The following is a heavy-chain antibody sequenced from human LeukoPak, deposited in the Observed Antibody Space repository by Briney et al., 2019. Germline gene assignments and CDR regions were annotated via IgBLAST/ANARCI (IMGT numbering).Heavy chain of an antibody. CDR1: GFTFSNYW. CDR3: ARDRQIAY. CDR2: TKQDGSEK. V-gene: IGHV3-7*01. Sequence: GGSLRLSCAASGFTFSNYWLTWVRQAPGQGLEWVANTKQDGSEKHHVDSVKGRFTISRDNAKNSLYLQMNSLRAEDTAVYYCARDRQIAYWGQGTLVTVSS. J-gene: IGHJ4*02.